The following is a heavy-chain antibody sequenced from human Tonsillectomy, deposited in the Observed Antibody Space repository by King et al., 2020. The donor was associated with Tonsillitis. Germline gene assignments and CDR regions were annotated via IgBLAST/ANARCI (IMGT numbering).Heavy chain of an antibody. Sequence: VQLVESGGGLVKPGGSLRLSCAASGFTFSSYSMNWVRQAPGQGLGGVASIISSSSYIYYADSVKGRFTISRDNAKNSLYLQMNSPRAEDTAVYYCARDSDYGGNSRGQGTLVTVSS. J-gene: IGHJ4*02. CDR3: ARDSDYGGNS. V-gene: IGHV3-21*01. D-gene: IGHD4-23*01. CDR1: GFTFSSYS. CDR2: IISSSSYI.